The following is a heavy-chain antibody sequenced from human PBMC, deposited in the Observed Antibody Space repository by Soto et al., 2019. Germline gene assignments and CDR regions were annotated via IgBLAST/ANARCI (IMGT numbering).Heavy chain of an antibody. CDR3: AKGLVSLDY. CDR1: GFTFSSCG. J-gene: IGHJ4*02. D-gene: IGHD3-10*01. CDR2: ISYDGSNK. Sequence: GGSLRLSCAASGFTFSSCGMHWVRQAPGKGLEWVAVISYDGSNKYYADSVKGRFTISRDNSKNTLYLQMNSLRAEDTAVYYCAKGLVSLDYWGQGTLVTVSS. V-gene: IGHV3-30*18.